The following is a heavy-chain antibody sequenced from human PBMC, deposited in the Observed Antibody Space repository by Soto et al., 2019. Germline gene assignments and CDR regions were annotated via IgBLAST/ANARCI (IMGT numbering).Heavy chain of an antibody. CDR1: GGTFSSYA. CDR2: IIPIFGTA. V-gene: IGHV1-69*13. CDR3: ARGGHRELNDMSPLFDY. D-gene: IGHD3-9*01. J-gene: IGHJ4*02. Sequence: GASVKVSCKASGGTFSSYAISWVRQAPGQGLEWMGGIIPIFGTANYAQKFQGRVTITADESTSTAYMELGSLRSEDTAVYYCARGGHRELNDMSPLFDYWGQGTLVTVSS.